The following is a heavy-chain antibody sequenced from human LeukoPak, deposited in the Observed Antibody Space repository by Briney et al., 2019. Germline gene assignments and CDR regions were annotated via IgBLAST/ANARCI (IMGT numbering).Heavy chain of an antibody. Sequence: TSETLSLTCTVSGGSISSYNWSWIRQPPGKGLEWIGYIYYSGSTNYNPSLKSRVTISVDTSKSQFSLKLSSVTAADTAVYYCASSLQAARPHWFDPWGQGTLVTVSS. CDR2: IYYSGST. CDR3: ASSLQAARPHWFDP. CDR1: GGSISSYN. V-gene: IGHV4-59*01. J-gene: IGHJ5*02. D-gene: IGHD6-6*01.